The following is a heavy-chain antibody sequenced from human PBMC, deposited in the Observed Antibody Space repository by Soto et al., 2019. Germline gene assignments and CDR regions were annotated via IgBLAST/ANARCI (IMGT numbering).Heavy chain of an antibody. Sequence: TLSLTCAVYGGSFSGYYWSWIRQPPGKGLEWIGEINHSGSTNYNPSLKSRVTISVDTSKNQFSLKLSSVTAADTAVYYCARSRRDIVVVPAANRLNWFDPWGQGTLVTVSS. CDR2: INHSGST. V-gene: IGHV4-34*01. CDR1: GGSFSGYY. J-gene: IGHJ5*02. D-gene: IGHD2-2*01. CDR3: ARSRRDIVVVPAANRLNWFDP.